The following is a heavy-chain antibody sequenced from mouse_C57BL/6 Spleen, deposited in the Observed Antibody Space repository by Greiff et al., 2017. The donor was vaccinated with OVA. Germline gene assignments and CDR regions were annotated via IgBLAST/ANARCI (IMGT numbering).Heavy chain of an antibody. CDR3: AIYDYDGFAY. V-gene: IGHV1-47*01. J-gene: IGHJ3*01. CDR2: FHPYNDDT. CDR1: GYTFTTYP. D-gene: IGHD2-4*01. Sequence: QVHVKQSGAELVKPGASVKMSCKASGYTFTTYPIEWMKQNPGKSLEWIGNFHPYNDDTKYNEKFKGKATLTVEKSSSTVYLELSRLTSDDSAVYYCAIYDYDGFAYWGQGTLVTVSA.